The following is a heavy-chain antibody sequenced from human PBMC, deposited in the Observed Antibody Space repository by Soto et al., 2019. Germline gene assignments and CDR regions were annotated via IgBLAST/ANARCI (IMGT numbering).Heavy chain of an antibody. D-gene: IGHD3-10*01. Sequence: EVQLVESGGGLVQPGRSLRLSCAASGFTFDDYAMHWVRQAPGKGLEWVSGISWNSGSIGYADSVKGRFTISRDNAKNSLYLQMNSLRAEDTALYYCAKENLYGSGSDVWGQGTMVTVSS. V-gene: IGHV3-9*01. CDR2: ISWNSGSI. CDR3: AKENLYGSGSDV. J-gene: IGHJ3*01. CDR1: GFTFDDYA.